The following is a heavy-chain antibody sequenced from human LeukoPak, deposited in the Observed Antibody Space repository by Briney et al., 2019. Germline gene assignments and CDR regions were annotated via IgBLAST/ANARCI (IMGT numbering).Heavy chain of an antibody. D-gene: IGHD4-11*01. CDR2: IYYSGST. Sequence: PSETLSLTCTVSGGSISSYYWSWIRQPPGKGLEWIGYIYYSGSTDYNPSLKSRVTISVDTSKNQFSLKLSSVTAADTAVYYCAREGVTKDYFDYWGQGTLVTVSS. V-gene: IGHV4-59*01. CDR3: AREGVTKDYFDY. J-gene: IGHJ4*02. CDR1: GGSISSYY.